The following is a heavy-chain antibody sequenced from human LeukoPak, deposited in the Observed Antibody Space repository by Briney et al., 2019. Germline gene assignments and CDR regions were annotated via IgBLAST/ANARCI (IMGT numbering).Heavy chain of an antibody. CDR2: INAGNGNT. J-gene: IGHJ4*02. D-gene: IGHD5-18*01. CDR3: ARVPGLWLTFDY. V-gene: IGHV1-3*01. CDR1: GYTFTSYA. Sequence: ASVKVSCKASGYTFTSYAMHWVRQAPGQRPEWMGWINAGNGNTKYSQKFQGRVTITRDTSASTAYMELSSLRSEDTAVYYCARVPGLWLTFDYWGQGTLVTVSS.